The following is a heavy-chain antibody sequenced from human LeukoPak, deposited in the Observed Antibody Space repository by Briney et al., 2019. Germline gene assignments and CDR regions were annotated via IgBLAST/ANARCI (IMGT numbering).Heavy chain of an antibody. CDR1: GYTFTSYY. D-gene: IGHD1-26*01. J-gene: IGHJ4*02. V-gene: IGHV1-46*01. CDR3: ARSRDSGRYSGVDY. Sequence: GSLKVSCNASGYTFTSYYMHWVRQAPGQGLEWMGIINPSGGSTSYAQKFQGRVTMTSDTSTSTLYMELSSLRSADTAVYYCARSRDSGRYSGVDYWGQGTLVTVSS. CDR2: INPSGGST.